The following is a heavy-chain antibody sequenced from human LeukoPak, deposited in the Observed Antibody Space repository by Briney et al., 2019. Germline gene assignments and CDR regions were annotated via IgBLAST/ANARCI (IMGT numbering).Heavy chain of an antibody. CDR2: IGSSSSTI. CDR3: APEDIVTR. J-gene: IGHJ4*02. Sequence: PGGSLRLSCAASGFTFSSYAMSWVRQAPGKGLEWVSYIGSSSSTIYYADSVKGRFTISRDNAKNSLYLQMNSLRAEDTAVYYCAPEDIVTRWGQGTLVTVSS. CDR1: GFTFSSYA. D-gene: IGHD2-15*01. V-gene: IGHV3-48*01.